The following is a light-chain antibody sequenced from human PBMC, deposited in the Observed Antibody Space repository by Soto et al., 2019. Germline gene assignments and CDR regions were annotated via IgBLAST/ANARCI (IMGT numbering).Light chain of an antibody. J-gene: IGLJ3*02. Sequence: QSLLTQPASVSGSPGQSITISCTGTASDIGNYNWVSWYQQHPGKAPKVLIYQVTSRPSGVSNRFSGSKSGNTASLTISGLQAEDEAHYYCSSYAAYSTLWVFGGGTKVTVL. CDR2: QVT. V-gene: IGLV2-14*01. CDR3: SSYAAYSTLWV. CDR1: ASDIGNYNW.